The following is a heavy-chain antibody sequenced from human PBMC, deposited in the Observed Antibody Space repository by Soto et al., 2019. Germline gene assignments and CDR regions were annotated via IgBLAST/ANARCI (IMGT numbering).Heavy chain of an antibody. CDR2: ISHLETT. Sequence: SETLSLTCSVSGVTMSYGGYSWSWIRQSPGKGLEWLGYISHLETTNYNPSLKSRVSLSIDKSRNQFSLKLSSVTAADTAVYYCARDRALGGRAAAGRKYFDYWGQGPLVTLAS. J-gene: IGHJ4*02. D-gene: IGHD6-13*01. CDR1: GVTMSYGGYS. V-gene: IGHV4-30-2*06. CDR3: ARDRALGGRAAAGRKYFDY.